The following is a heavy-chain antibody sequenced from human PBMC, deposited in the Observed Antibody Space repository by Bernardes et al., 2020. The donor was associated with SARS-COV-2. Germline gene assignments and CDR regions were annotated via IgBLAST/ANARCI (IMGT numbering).Heavy chain of an antibody. CDR2: IYYSGST. Sequence: SETLSLTCTVSGDSISSSSYYWGWIRQPPGKGLEWIGSIYYSGSTYYNPSLKSRVTISVDTSKNQFSLKLSSVTAADTAVYYCARRWTYYYGSGRNTYNWFDPWGQGTLVTVSS. D-gene: IGHD3-10*01. CDR1: GDSISSSSYY. V-gene: IGHV4-39*01. J-gene: IGHJ5*02. CDR3: ARRWTYYYGSGRNTYNWFDP.